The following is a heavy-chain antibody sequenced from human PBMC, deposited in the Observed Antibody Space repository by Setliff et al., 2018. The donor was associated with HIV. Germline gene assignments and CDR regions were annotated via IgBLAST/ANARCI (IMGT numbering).Heavy chain of an antibody. Sequence: SETLSLTCAVSRSYISGSYYWAWIRQPPGKGLEWIGNIYPGGSIHPSGDTNYNPSLKGRVTISLDTSNNQFPLKVNSVTAADTAIYYCARGGPTVAYGVDVWGQGTTVTVSS. CDR2: IYPGGSIHPSGDT. J-gene: IGHJ6*02. D-gene: IGHD4-17*01. CDR1: RSYISGSYY. V-gene: IGHV4-38-2*01. CDR3: ARGGPTVAYGVDV.